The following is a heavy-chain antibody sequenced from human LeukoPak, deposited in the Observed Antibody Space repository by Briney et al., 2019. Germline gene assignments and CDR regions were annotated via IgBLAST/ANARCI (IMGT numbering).Heavy chain of an antibody. CDR1: GGSISSYY. CDR2: IYYSGST. V-gene: IGHV4-59*08. Sequence: SETLSLTCPVSGGSISSYYWSWIRQPPGKGLEWIGYIYYSGSTNYNPSPTSRVTIAVDTSKNQFSLKLSSVTAADTAVYYCARHAHEDPQVLRFLEWPLNFDYWGQGTLVTVSS. CDR3: ARHAHEDPQVLRFLEWPLNFDY. D-gene: IGHD3-3*01. J-gene: IGHJ4*02.